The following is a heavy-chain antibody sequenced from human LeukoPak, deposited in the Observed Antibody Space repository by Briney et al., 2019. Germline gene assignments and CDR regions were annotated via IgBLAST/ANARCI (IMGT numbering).Heavy chain of an antibody. Sequence: ASVTVSCTASGYTFTSDYIHWVRQAPGQGLEWMGMIYPRDGSTSYAQKFQGRVTVTRDTSTSTVHMELSGLRSEDTAVYYCARDQEGFDYWGQGTLVTVSS. CDR1: GYTFTSDY. V-gene: IGHV1-46*01. J-gene: IGHJ4*02. CDR2: IYPRDGST. CDR3: ARDQEGFDY.